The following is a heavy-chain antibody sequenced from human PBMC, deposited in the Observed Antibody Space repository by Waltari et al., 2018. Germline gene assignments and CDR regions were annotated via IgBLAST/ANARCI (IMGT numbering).Heavy chain of an antibody. CDR3: ASCTHAGYCSGGCCLD. D-gene: IGHD2-15*01. CDR1: GGSFSGYY. CDR2: INHSGST. J-gene: IGHJ4*02. Sequence: QVQLQQWGAGLLKPSETLSLTCAVYGGSFSGYYWSWIRQPPGKGLEWIGEINHSGSTNYNPSLKSRVTISVDTAKKRSPLKMSFVTAAVMGVYYGASCTHAGYCSGGCCLDWGQGTVATGSS. V-gene: IGHV4-34*01.